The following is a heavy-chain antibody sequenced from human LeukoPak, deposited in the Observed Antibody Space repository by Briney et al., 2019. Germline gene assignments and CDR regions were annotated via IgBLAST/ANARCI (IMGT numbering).Heavy chain of an antibody. CDR2: IYHSGST. CDR3: ATQSGDYDSSGSTFSFDY. D-gene: IGHD3-22*01. V-gene: IGHV4-38-2*01. Sequence: SETLSLTCAVSGYSISSGYYWGWIRQPPGKGLEWIGSIYHSGSTYYNPSLKSRVTISVDTSKNQFSLKLSSVTAADTAVYYCATQSGDYDSSGSTFSFDYWGQGTLVTVSS. CDR1: GYSISSGYY. J-gene: IGHJ4*02.